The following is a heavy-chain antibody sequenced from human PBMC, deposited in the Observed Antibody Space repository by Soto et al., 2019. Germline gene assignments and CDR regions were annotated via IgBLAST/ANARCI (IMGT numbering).Heavy chain of an antibody. CDR3: ARHLTEITYGAKGPNDAFDI. Sequence: PXESLKVSCTYYADSFSTYLIGLVLQMPGKGLEWMGVIYPGDSDARYSPSFEGQVSISADKSTSTAHLQWDSLKASDTAIYYCARHLTEITYGAKGPNDAFDICGQGTMVTVSS. CDR2: IYPGDSDA. J-gene: IGHJ3*02. CDR1: ADSFSTYL. D-gene: IGHD2-8*01. V-gene: IGHV5-51*01.